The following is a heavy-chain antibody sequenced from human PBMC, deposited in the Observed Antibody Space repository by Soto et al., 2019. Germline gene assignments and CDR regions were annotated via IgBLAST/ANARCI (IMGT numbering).Heavy chain of an antibody. D-gene: IGHD5-18*01. CDR3: ASRDTAYGPSYYYYGMDV. CDR2: INPSGGST. CDR1: GYTFTSYY. J-gene: IGHJ6*02. V-gene: IGHV1-46*01. Sequence: ASVKVSCKASGYTFTSYYMHWVRQAPGQGLEWMGIINPSGGSTSYAQKFQGRVTMTRDTSTSTVYMELSSLRSEDTAVYYCASRDTAYGPSYYYYGMDVWGQGTTVTVSS.